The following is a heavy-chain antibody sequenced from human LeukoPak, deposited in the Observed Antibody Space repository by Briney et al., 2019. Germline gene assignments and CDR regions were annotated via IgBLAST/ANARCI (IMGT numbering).Heavy chain of an antibody. V-gene: IGHV3-48*03. CDR2: ISSSGSTI. Sequence: SGGSLRLSCAASGLTFSSYEMNWVRQAPGKGLEGVSYISSSGSTIYYADSVKGRFTISRDNAKNSLYLQMNSLRAEDTAVYYCARGDFDWLYEPSRFDPWGQGTLVTVSS. D-gene: IGHD3-9*01. J-gene: IGHJ5*02. CDR1: GLTFSSYE. CDR3: ARGDFDWLYEPSRFDP.